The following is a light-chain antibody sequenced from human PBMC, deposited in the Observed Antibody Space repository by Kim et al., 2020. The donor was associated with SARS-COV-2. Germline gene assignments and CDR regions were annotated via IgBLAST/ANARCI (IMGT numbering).Light chain of an antibody. CDR1: SLRSYY. V-gene: IGLV3-19*01. CDR3: NSRDSSGNHWV. J-gene: IGLJ3*02. CDR2: GKN. Sequence: GQTVRITCQGDSLRSYYASWYQQKPGQAPVLVIYGKNNRPSGIPDRFSGSSSGNTASLTITGAQAEDEADYYCNSRDSSGNHWVFGGGTQLDRP.